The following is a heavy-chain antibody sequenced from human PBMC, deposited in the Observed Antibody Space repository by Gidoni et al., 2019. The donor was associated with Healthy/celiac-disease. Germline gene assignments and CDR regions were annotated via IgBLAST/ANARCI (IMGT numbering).Heavy chain of an antibody. CDR1: GGSFSGYY. J-gene: IGHJ2*01. V-gene: IGHV4-34*01. CDR2: IHHSGST. CDR3: ARGRGVPAARPNWYFDL. Sequence: QVQLQQWGAGRLKPSETLSLTCAVSGGSFSGYYWSWIRPPPGKGLEWIGEIHHSGSTNHNPSLKSRVTISVDTSKNQFSLKLSSVTAADTAVYYCARGRGVPAARPNWYFDLWGRGTLVTVSS. D-gene: IGHD2-2*01.